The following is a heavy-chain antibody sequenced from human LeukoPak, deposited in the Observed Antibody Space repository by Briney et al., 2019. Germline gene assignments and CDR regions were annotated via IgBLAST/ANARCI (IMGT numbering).Heavy chain of an antibody. V-gene: IGHV3-7*01. D-gene: IGHD5/OR15-5a*01. J-gene: IGHJ3*02. Sequence: GGSLRLSCAASGFTFNDYWMSWVRQAPGKGLEWMANIKQDGSEKYYVDSVKGRFTISRDNAKNSLHLQMDSLRAAVTPLYYCARGVTSVSQYDVFDMWGQGTMVTVSS. CDR2: IKQDGSEK. CDR1: GFTFNDYW. CDR3: ARGVTSVSQYDVFDM.